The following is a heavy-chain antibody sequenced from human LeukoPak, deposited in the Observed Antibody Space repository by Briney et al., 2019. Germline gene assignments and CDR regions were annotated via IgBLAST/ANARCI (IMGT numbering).Heavy chain of an antibody. CDR1: GFPFGTSW. CDR3: ARAHGGNSPFDY. J-gene: IGHJ4*02. D-gene: IGHD4-23*01. Sequence: GSLRLSCAASGFPFGTSWMTWVRQAPGKGLEWVANIKQDGSEKYYVHSVKGRFTISRDNAENSLYLQMNSLRAEDTAVYYCARAHGGNSPFDYWGQGTLVTVSS. V-gene: IGHV3-7*01. CDR2: IKQDGSEK.